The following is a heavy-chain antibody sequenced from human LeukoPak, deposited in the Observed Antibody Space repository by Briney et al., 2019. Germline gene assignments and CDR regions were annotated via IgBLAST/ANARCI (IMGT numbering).Heavy chain of an antibody. CDR2: IYYSGST. CDR3: ARHLIVMVRGVITDYFDY. V-gene: IGHV4-39*01. Sequence: PSETLSLTCTVSGGSISSSSYYWGWIRQPPGKGLEWIGSIYYSGSTYYNPSLKSRVTISVDTSKNQFSLKLSSVTAADTAVYYCARHLIVMVRGVITDYFDYWGQGTLVSVSS. CDR1: GGSISSSSYY. J-gene: IGHJ4*02. D-gene: IGHD3-10*01.